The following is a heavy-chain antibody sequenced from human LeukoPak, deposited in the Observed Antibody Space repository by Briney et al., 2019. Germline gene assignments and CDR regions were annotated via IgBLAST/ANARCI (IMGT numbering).Heavy chain of an antibody. CDR3: ARAQITIFGVRGFDP. Sequence: EASVKVSCKASGYTFTSYYMHRVRQAPGQGLEWMGIINPSGGSTSYAQKFQGRVTMTRDMSTGTVYMELSSLRSEDTAVYYCARAQITIFGVRGFDPWGQGTLVTVSS. D-gene: IGHD3-3*01. CDR2: INPSGGST. V-gene: IGHV1-46*01. CDR1: GYTFTSYY. J-gene: IGHJ5*02.